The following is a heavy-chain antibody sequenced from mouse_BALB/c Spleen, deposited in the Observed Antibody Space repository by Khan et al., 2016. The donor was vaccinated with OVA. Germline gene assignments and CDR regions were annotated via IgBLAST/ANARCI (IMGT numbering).Heavy chain of an antibody. CDR1: GYSITSAYA. Sequence: EVQLQESGPGLVKPSQSLSLTCTVTGYSITSAYAWNWIRQFPGNKLEWMGYISYSGSTSYNPSLKSRISITRDTSKNQFFLQLNSVTNEDTATYYCARWGNSYFDYWGQGTTLTVSS. J-gene: IGHJ2*01. V-gene: IGHV3-2*02. CDR3: ARWGNSYFDY. CDR2: ISYSGST.